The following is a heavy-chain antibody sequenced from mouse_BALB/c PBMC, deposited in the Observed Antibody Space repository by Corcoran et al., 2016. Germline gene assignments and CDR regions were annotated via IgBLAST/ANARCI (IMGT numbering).Heavy chain of an antibody. CDR2: ISYDGSN. Sequence: DVQLQESGPGLVKPSQSLSLTCSVTGYSITSGYYWNWIRQFPGNKLEWMGYISYDGSNIYNPSLKNRISITRDTSKNQFFLKLNSVTTEDTATYYCAREHYRYWYFDVWGAGTTVTVSS. CDR3: AREHYRYWYFDV. V-gene: IGHV3-6*02. CDR1: GYSITSGYY. J-gene: IGHJ1*01. D-gene: IGHD2-14*01.